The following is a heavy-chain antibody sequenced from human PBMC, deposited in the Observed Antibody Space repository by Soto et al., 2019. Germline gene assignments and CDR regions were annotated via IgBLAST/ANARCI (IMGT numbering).Heavy chain of an antibody. CDR2: INHSGST. CDR3: ARGRGIAGARRWFDP. J-gene: IGHJ5*02. CDR1: GGSFSGYY. D-gene: IGHD6-19*01. V-gene: IGHV4-34*01. Sequence: QVQLQQWGAGLLKPSETLSLTCAVYGGSFSGYYWSWIRQPPGKGLEGIGEINHSGSTNYNPSLKTPVTISVDPSRTQFCLKLRSVTAADTAVYYCARGRGIAGARRWFDPWGQGTLVTVS.